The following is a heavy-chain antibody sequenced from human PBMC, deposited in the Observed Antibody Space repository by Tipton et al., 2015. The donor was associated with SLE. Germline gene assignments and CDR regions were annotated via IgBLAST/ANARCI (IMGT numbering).Heavy chain of an antibody. CDR3: ARVNWYYFDY. V-gene: IGHV4-38-2*01. J-gene: IGHJ4*02. CDR1: GYSISSGYY. CDR2: IYHSGST. Sequence: LRLSCAVSGYSISSGYYWGWIRQPPGKGLEWIGSIYHSGSTYYNPSLKSRVTISVDTSKNQFSLKLSSVTAADTAVYYCARVNWYYFDYWGQGTLVTVSS. D-gene: IGHD1-1*01.